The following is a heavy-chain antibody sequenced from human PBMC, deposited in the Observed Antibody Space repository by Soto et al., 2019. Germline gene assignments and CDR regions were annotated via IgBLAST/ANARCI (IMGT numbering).Heavy chain of an antibody. Sequence: ASVKVSCKASGYTFTSYGISWVRQAPGQGLEWMGWISAYNGNTNYAQKLQGRVTMTTETSTSTAYMELRSLRSDDTAVYYCARDLGYCSGGSCYSYYYYYMDVWGKGTTVTVSS. CDR2: ISAYNGNT. V-gene: IGHV1-18*01. D-gene: IGHD2-15*01. J-gene: IGHJ6*03. CDR3: ARDLGYCSGGSCYSYYYYYMDV. CDR1: GYTFTSYG.